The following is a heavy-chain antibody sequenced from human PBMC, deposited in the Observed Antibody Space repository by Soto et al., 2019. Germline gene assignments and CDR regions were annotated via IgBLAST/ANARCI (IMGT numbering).Heavy chain of an antibody. CDR2: ISPMLGTA. J-gene: IGHJ4*02. Sequence: QVQLVQSGAEMKKPGSSVKVSCQSSGGTFNTYAMNWVRQAPGQGPEWMGDISPMLGTANYAPKFQGRVTITADESMGTSYMQLSSLTSEDTALYFCAREVQVHTPAFVYWGQGTLVTVSS. CDR3: AREVQVHTPAFVY. V-gene: IGHV1-69*19. CDR1: GGTFNTYA. D-gene: IGHD3-10*01.